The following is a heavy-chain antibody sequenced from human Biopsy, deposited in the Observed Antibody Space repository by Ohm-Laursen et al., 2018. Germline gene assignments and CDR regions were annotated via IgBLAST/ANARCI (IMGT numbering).Heavy chain of an antibody. V-gene: IGHV4-31*03. CDR1: GVPISVDGYY. J-gene: IGHJ4*02. Sequence: TLSLTCTVSGVPISVDGYYWAWIRQLPGKGLDWIGYIYHSGTTYYNPSLKGRLTMSVDTSKNEFSLRLRSVTAADTAVYFCATFRASWDTTQGGDYWGQGTLVTVSS. CDR2: IYHSGTT. D-gene: IGHD1-26*01. CDR3: ATFRASWDTTQGGDY.